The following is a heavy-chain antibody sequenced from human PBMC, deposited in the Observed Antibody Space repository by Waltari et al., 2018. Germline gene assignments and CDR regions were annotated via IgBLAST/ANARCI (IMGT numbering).Heavy chain of an antibody. D-gene: IGHD4-17*01. CDR2: IKQDGSEK. CDR3: ARDSAYGDYGSDY. Sequence: EVQLVESGGGLFQPGGSLRLSCAASGFPFSSHCMSWGRQAPGKGLEWVANIKQDGSEKYYVDSVKGRFTISRDNAKNSLYLQMNSLRAEDTAVYYCARDSAYGDYGSDYWGQGTLVTVSS. CDR1: GFPFSSHC. J-gene: IGHJ4*02. V-gene: IGHV3-7*01.